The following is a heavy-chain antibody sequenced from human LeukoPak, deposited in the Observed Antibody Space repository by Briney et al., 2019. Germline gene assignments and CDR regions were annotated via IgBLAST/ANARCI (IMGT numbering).Heavy chain of an antibody. CDR3: AREGDSSGWQSLDY. D-gene: IGHD6-19*01. J-gene: IGHJ4*02. Sequence: PSETLSLTCTVSGGSISSYYWSWIRQPPGKGLEWIGYIYYSGSTNYNPSLKSRVTISVDTSKNQFSLKLSSVTAADTAVYYCAREGDSSGWQSLDYWGQGTLVTVSS. V-gene: IGHV4-59*01. CDR1: GGSISSYY. CDR2: IYYSGST.